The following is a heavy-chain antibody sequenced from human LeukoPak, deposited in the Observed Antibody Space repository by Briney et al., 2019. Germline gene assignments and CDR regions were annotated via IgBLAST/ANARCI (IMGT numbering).Heavy chain of an antibody. CDR2: IYTSGST. V-gene: IGHV4-61*02. D-gene: IGHD2-8*01. CDR1: GGSISSGGYY. CDR3: AREEGVMVDY. J-gene: IGHJ4*02. Sequence: SETLSLTCTVSGGSISSGGYYWSWIRQPPGKGLEWIGRIYTSGSTNYNPSLKSRVTMSVDTSKNQFSLKLSSVTAADTAVYYCAREEGVMVDYWGQGTLVTVSS.